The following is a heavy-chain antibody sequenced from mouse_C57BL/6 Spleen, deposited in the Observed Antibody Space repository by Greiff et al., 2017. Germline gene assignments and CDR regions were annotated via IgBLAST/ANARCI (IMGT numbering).Heavy chain of an antibody. CDR1: GFTFTDSA. D-gene: IGHD6-1*01. Sequence: QVTLQQSGADLVRPGASVTLSCTASGFTFTDSAMHWVKPTPVHGLEWIGAIDPETGGTAYNQKFKGKAILTADKSSSTAYMELRSLTSEDSAVYYCTRKGQGYAMDYWGQGTSVTVSS. CDR2: IDPETGGT. J-gene: IGHJ4*01. V-gene: IGHV1-15*01. CDR3: TRKGQGYAMDY.